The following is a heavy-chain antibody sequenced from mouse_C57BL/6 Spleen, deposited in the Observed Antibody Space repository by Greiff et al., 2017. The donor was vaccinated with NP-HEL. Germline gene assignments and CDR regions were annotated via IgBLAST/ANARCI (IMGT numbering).Heavy chain of an antibody. J-gene: IGHJ1*03. CDR2: IYPGDGDT. D-gene: IGHD2-5*01. Sequence: VQLQQSGPELVKPGASVKISCKASGYAFSSSWMNWVKQRPGKGLEWIGRIYPGDGDTNYNGKFKGKATLTADKSSSTAYMQLSSLTSEDSAVYFCASYSKGWYFDVWGTGTTVTVSS. V-gene: IGHV1-82*01. CDR3: ASYSKGWYFDV. CDR1: GYAFSSSW.